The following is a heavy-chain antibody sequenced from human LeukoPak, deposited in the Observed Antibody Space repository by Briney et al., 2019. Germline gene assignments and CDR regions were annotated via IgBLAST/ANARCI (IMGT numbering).Heavy chain of an antibody. V-gene: IGHV3-53*05. CDR1: GFTVSSNY. CDR3: ARKSIVGATKVDY. D-gene: IGHD1-26*01. Sequence: GGSLRLSCAASGFTVSSNYMSWVRQAPGKGLEWVSVTYSNGRTYYADSVKGRFTISRDNSKNTLYLQMNSLRAEDTAVYYCARKSIVGATKVDYWGQGTLVTVSS. CDR2: TYSNGRT. J-gene: IGHJ4*02.